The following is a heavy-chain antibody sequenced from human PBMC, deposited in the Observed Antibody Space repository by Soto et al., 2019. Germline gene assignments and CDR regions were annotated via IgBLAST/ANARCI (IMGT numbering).Heavy chain of an antibody. CDR1: GGSISSYY. V-gene: IGHV4-59*01. J-gene: IGHJ4*02. D-gene: IGHD3-16*02. Sequence: SETLSLTCTVSGGSISSYYWSWIRQPPGKGLEWIGYIYYSGSTNYNPSLKSRVTISVDTSKNQFSLKLSSVTAADTAVYYCARGGGSYDYIWGSYRYDYWGQGTRVTVSS. CDR2: IYYSGST. CDR3: ARGGGSYDYIWGSYRYDY.